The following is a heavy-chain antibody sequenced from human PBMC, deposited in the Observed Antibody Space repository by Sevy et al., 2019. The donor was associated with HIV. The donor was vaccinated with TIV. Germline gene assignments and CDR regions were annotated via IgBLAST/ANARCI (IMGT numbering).Heavy chain of an antibody. D-gene: IGHD3-10*01. V-gene: IGHV3-30-3*02. CDR2: LSYDDSDE. J-gene: IGHJ4*02. CDR1: GFILSTSP. CDR3: AKDDLGSIDY. Sequence: GGSLRLSCTASGFILSTSPMHWVRQAPGKGLECVAILSYDDSDENYADSVKGRFTISRDNSKNTLYLQMNSLRTEDTAVYYSAKDDLGSIDYWGQGTLVTVSS.